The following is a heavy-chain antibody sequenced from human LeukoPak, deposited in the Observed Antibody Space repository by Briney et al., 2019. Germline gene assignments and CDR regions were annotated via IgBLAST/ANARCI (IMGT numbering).Heavy chain of an antibody. Sequence: PSHTLSLTCTVSGGSISSADYYWSWIRQPPGKGLEWIGYVYFSGTTYYNPSLQNRLSISVDTSKNQFSLRLTSVTAADTAVYYCASARGYYRGRNNWFDPWGQGTLVTVSS. CDR2: VYFSGTT. CDR1: GGSISSADYY. D-gene: IGHD3-3*01. CDR3: ASARGYYRGRNNWFDP. V-gene: IGHV4-30-4*01. J-gene: IGHJ5*02.